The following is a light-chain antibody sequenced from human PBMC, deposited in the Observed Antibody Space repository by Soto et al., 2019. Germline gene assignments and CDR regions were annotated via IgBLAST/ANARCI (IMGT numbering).Light chain of an antibody. Sequence: EIVLTQSPGTLPLSPGERATLSCRASQSISASYLAWYQQKPGQAPRLLIYGASNRATGIPDRFSGSASRTSFARTSSRLEPEDSAVYSCQQYGSSPPHTFGGETKVEIK. CDR1: QSISASY. CDR2: GAS. CDR3: QQYGSSPPHT. J-gene: IGKJ4*01. V-gene: IGKV3-20*01.